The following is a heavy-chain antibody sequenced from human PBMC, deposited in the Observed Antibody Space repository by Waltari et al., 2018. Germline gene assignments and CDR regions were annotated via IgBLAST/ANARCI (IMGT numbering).Heavy chain of an antibody. Sequence: QVQLVQSGAEVKKPGSSVKVSCKASGGTFSSYTISWVRQAPGQGLEWMGRIIPILGIANDAQKFQGRVTITADKSTSTAYMELSSLRSEDTAVYYCAREGTAGSGYYYYGMDVWGQGTTVTVSS. CDR1: GGTFSSYT. D-gene: IGHD6-19*01. CDR2: IIPILGIA. J-gene: IGHJ6*02. CDR3: AREGTAGSGYYYYGMDV. V-gene: IGHV1-69*08.